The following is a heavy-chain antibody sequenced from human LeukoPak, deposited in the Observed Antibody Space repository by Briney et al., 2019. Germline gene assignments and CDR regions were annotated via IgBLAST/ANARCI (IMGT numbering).Heavy chain of an antibody. CDR1: GFAFDDYA. Sequence: GRSLRLSCAATGFAFDDYAMHWVRQAPGKGLEWVSGISWNSGSIGYADSVKGRFTISRDNAKNSLYLQMNRLRAEDTALYYCAKEEVVAGFDYWGQGTLVTVSS. CDR3: AKEEVVAGFDY. D-gene: IGHD6-19*01. J-gene: IGHJ4*02. CDR2: ISWNSGSI. V-gene: IGHV3-9*01.